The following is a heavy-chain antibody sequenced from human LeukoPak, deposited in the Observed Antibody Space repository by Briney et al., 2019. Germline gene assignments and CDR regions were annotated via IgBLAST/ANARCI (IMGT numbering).Heavy chain of an antibody. CDR3: ARDSDPDYSYYYGMDV. V-gene: IGHV3-7*01. J-gene: IGHJ6*02. CDR2: IKQDGSEK. Sequence: PGGSLRLSCAASGFTFSSYWMSWVRQAPGKGLEWVANIKQDGSEKDYVDSVKGRFTTSRDNAKYSLYLQMNSLRAEDTAVYYCARDSDPDYSYYYGMDVWGQGTTVTVS. CDR1: GFTFSSYW.